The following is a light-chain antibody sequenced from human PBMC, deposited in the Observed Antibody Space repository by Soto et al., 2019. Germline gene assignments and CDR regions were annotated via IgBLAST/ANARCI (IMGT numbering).Light chain of an antibody. CDR3: LQHKSYQWT. V-gene: IGKV1-17*03. J-gene: IGKJ1*01. CDR1: QPISNY. Sequence: DIQMTQSPSAMSASVGDRVIITCRSSQPISNYLAWFQQKPGQAPKRLIYAASTLQSGVPSRFSGSGSGTEFSLTIDTLEPEDFATYFCLQHKSYQWTFGQGTKVDI. CDR2: AAS.